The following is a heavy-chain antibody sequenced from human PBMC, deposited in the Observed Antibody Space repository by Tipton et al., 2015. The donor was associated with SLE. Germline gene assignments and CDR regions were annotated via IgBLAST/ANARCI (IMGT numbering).Heavy chain of an antibody. D-gene: IGHD3/OR15-3a*01. Sequence: TLSLTCNVSGVSISTYYWCWIRQPPGKGLEWIGYIYPTGSTNYNPSLKSRVTISVDTSKNQFSLNLNSVTAADTAVYYCAREGWRVDFHAFDIRGQGTMVTVSS. CDR1: GVSISTYY. J-gene: IGHJ3*02. CDR3: AREGWRVDFHAFDI. V-gene: IGHV4-4*08. CDR2: IYPTGST.